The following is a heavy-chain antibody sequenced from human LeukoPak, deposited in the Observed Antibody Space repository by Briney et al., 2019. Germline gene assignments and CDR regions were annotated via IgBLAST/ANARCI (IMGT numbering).Heavy chain of an antibody. CDR3: AKGPYYYDSSGSFQH. D-gene: IGHD3-22*01. CDR2: IYSGGST. J-gene: IGHJ1*01. Sequence: GGSLRLSCAASGFTVSSNYMSWVRQAPGKGLEWVSVIYSGGSTYYADSVKGRFTISRDNSKNTLYLQMNSLRAEDTAVYYCAKGPYYYDSSGSFQHWGQGTLVTVSS. V-gene: IGHV3-66*01. CDR1: GFTVSSNY.